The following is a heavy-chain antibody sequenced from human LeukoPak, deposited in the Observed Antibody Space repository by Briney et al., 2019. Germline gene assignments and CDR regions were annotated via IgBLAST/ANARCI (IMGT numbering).Heavy chain of an antibody. Sequence: GGSLRLSCAASGFTFSSYSMNWVRQAPGKGLEWVSSISSSSSYIYYADSVKGRFTISRDNAKNSLYLQMNSLRAEDTAVYYCARASSIMITFGGVIVIGAFDIWGQGTMVTVSS. CDR1: GFTFSSYS. J-gene: IGHJ3*02. CDR3: ARASSIMITFGGVIVIGAFDI. CDR2: ISSSSSYI. D-gene: IGHD3-16*02. V-gene: IGHV3-21*01.